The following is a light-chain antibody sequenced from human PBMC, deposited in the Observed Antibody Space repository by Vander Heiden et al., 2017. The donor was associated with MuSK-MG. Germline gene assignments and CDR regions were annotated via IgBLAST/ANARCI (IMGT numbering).Light chain of an antibody. CDR2: EAS. V-gene: IGKV1-5*03. J-gene: IGKJ4*01. CDR3: QQYNSYPLT. Sequence: DVQITQSPSTLSASVGDRVTITCRASHSISSWLAWFQQKPGKAPKLLIYEASSLESGAPSRFSGSGSGTEFTLTISSLQPDDIATYYCQQYNSYPLTFGGGTKVEIK. CDR1: HSISSW.